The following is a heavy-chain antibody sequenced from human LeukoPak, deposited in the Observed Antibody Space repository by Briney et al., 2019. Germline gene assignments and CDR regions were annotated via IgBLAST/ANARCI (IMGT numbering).Heavy chain of an antibody. CDR1: GYTFTDFY. V-gene: IGHV1-2*02. CDR2: INPNSGGT. J-gene: IGHJ6*03. D-gene: IGHD3-10*01. Sequence: ASVRVSCKASGYTFTDFYMLWVRQAPGQGLEWMGWINPNSGGTDYAQKFQGRVTMTRDTSTSTAYMELSRLRSDDTAVYHCARGHGSYYYYMDVWGKGTTVTVSS. CDR3: ARGHGSYYYYMDV.